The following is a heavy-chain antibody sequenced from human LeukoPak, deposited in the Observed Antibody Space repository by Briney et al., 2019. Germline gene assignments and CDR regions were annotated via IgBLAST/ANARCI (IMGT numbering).Heavy chain of an antibody. V-gene: IGHV3-53*01. CDR3: ARDRRENWFDP. J-gene: IGHJ5*02. CDR1: VFIVSDNY. CDR2: VYSGGAT. Sequence: GGSLRLSCAASVFIVSDNYVTWVRQAPGKGLEWVSSVYSGGATYYTDSVRGRFTSSRDKSKNTLYLQMNSLRVEDTAVYYCARDRRENWFDPWGQGTLVTVSS.